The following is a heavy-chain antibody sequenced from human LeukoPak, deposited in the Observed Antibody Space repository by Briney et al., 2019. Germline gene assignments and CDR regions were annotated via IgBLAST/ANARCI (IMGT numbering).Heavy chain of an antibody. D-gene: IGHD2-2*01. Sequence: ASVKVSCKASGYTFTSYGISWVRQAPGQGLEWMGWISAYNGNTNYAQKLQGRVTMTTDTSTSTAYMELRSLSSDDAAVYYCWGGWGDIVVASSARDYYYYGMDVWGQGTTVTVSS. V-gene: IGHV1-18*01. CDR1: GYTFTSYG. CDR2: ISAYNGNT. J-gene: IGHJ6*02. CDR3: WGGWGDIVVASSARDYYYYGMDV.